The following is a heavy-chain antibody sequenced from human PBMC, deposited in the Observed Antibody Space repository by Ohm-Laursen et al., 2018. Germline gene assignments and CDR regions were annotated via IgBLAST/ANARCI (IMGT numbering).Heavy chain of an antibody. CDR2: IKPNSGGA. Sequence: GSSVKVSCNASGGTFSSYAISWVRQAPGQGLEWMGWIKPNSGGAEYAQNFQGRVTMTRDTSITTAYMELNSLRSDDTAVYYCARVIYGDNYHTYWYFDLWGRGTLVTVSS. CDR1: GGTFSSYA. J-gene: IGHJ2*01. CDR3: ARVIYGDNYHTYWYFDL. D-gene: IGHD4-23*01. V-gene: IGHV1-2*02.